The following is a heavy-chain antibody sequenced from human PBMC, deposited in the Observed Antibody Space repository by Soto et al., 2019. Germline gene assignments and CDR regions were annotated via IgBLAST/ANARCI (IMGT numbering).Heavy chain of an antibody. CDR2: INHSGST. J-gene: IGHJ6*02. D-gene: IGHD6-13*01. CDR1: GGSFSGYY. V-gene: IGHV4-34*01. CDR3: AGRGIAAAGTIFYYGMDV. Sequence: PSETLSLTCAVYGGSFSGYYWSWIRQPPGKGLEWIGEINHSGSTNYNPSLKSRVTISVDTSKNQFSLKLSSVTAADTAVYYCAGRGIAAAGTIFYYGMDVRGQRTTVTVSS.